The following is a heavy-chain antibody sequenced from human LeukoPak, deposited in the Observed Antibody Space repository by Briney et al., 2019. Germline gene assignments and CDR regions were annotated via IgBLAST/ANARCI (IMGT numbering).Heavy chain of an antibody. CDR3: ARKTDSGGQGDY. Sequence: GGSLRLSCAASGFTFSSYEMNWVRQAPGKGLEWVSYISSSGSTIYYADSLKGRFTISRDNAKNTLYLQMNSLRAEDTAVYYCARKTDSGGQGDYWGPGTLVTVSS. D-gene: IGHD3-22*01. V-gene: IGHV3-48*03. CDR1: GFTFSSYE. CDR2: ISSSGSTI. J-gene: IGHJ4*02.